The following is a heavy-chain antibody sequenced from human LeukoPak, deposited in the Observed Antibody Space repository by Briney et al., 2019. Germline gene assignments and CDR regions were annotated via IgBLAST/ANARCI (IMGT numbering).Heavy chain of an antibody. V-gene: IGHV3-74*01. J-gene: IGHJ4*02. CDR1: GFPFSDYW. Sequence: GKPLRLSCAASGFPFSDYWMHWDRQVPGKGLGWVSRINSDGSRISYADSVRGRFTISRDNARNTVFLQMNSLRVEDTAVYYCATSPVISRDWGQGTLVSVSS. D-gene: IGHD3-22*01. CDR3: ATSPVISRD. CDR2: INSDGSRI.